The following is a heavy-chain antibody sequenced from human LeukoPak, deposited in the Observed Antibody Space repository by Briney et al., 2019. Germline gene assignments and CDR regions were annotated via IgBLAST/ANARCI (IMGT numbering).Heavy chain of an antibody. Sequence: PSETLSLTCTVSGYTVETGYYWAWLRQPPGKGLEWIGSIYRSATTYYNPSLKSRVLISMDMSKNEVSLSLTSVTAADTAVYYCAREWATYHNWYDPWGQGTPVIVSS. D-gene: IGHD1-26*01. CDR3: AREWATYHNWYDP. J-gene: IGHJ5*02. V-gene: IGHV4-38-2*02. CDR1: GYTVETGYY. CDR2: IYRSATT.